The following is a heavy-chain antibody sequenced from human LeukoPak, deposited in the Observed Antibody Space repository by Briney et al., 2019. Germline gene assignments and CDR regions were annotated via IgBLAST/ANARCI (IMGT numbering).Heavy chain of an antibody. CDR2: IHHSGST. V-gene: IGHV4-4*02. CDR3: ARGGGNLSFDY. CDR1: GGSISSSNW. D-gene: IGHD4-23*01. Sequence: SETLSLTCAVSGGSISSSNWWSWVRQPPGKGLEWIGEIHHSGSTNYNPSLKSRLTISVDKSKNQFSLKLSSVTAADTAVYYCARGGGNLSFDYWGQGTLVTVSS. J-gene: IGHJ4*02.